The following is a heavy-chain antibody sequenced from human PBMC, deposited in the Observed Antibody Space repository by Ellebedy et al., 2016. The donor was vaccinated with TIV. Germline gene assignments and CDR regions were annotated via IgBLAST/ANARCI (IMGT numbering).Heavy chain of an antibody. V-gene: IGHV3-48*02. CDR3: AVRVTKLY. CDR1: GFTFSSYS. J-gene: IGHJ4*02. CDR2: ISSSSSTI. D-gene: IGHD4-17*01. Sequence: GESLKISCAASGFTFSSYSMNWVRQAPGKGLEWVSYISSSSSTIYYADSVKGRFTISRDNAKNSLYLQINSLRDEETAVYYCAVRVTKLYWGQGTLVTVSS.